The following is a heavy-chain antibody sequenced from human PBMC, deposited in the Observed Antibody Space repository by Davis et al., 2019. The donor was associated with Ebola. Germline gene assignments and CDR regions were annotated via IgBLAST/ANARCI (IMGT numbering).Heavy chain of an antibody. CDR2: INHSGST. Sequence: SETLSLTCAVYGGSFSGYYWSWIRQPPGKGLEWIGEINHSGSTNYNPSLKSRVTISVDTSKNQFSLKLSSVTAADTAVYYCARERLSGFWSGYPDYWGQGTLVTVSS. D-gene: IGHD3-3*01. V-gene: IGHV4-34*01. J-gene: IGHJ4*02. CDR1: GGSFSGYY. CDR3: ARERLSGFWSGYPDY.